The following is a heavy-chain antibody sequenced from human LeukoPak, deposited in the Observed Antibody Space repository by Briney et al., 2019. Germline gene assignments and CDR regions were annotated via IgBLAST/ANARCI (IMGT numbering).Heavy chain of an antibody. D-gene: IGHD1-7*01. CDR3: ARDGPSEELSL. J-gene: IGHJ4*02. CDR1: GFNFNAFF. V-gene: IGHV3-11*01. Sequence: GGSLRLSCAASGFNFNAFFMNCVRQAPGKGLEWVSYISARSDTIFYADSVKGRFTVSRDNAKNLVYLQMSSLRAEDTALYYCARDGPSEELSLWGQGTLVTVSA. CDR2: ISARSDTI.